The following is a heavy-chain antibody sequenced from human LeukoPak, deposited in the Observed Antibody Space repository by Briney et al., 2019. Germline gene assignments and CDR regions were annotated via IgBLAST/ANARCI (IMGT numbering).Heavy chain of an antibody. D-gene: IGHD1-7*01. CDR3: ARGLGLAAFDI. J-gene: IGHJ3*02. CDR1: GFTFSSYA. V-gene: IGHV3-64*02. Sequence: GGSLRLSCAASGFTFSSYAMHWVRQAPGKGLEYVSAISSIGGSTYYADSVKGRFTISRDNSKNTLYLQMGSLRAEDMAVYFCARGLGLAAFDIWGQGTMVTVSS. CDR2: ISSIGGST.